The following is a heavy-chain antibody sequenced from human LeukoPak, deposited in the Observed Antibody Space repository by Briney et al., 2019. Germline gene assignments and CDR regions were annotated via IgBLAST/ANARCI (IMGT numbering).Heavy chain of an antibody. V-gene: IGHV3-74*03. CDR2: INGDGSNT. D-gene: IGHD3-22*01. J-gene: IGHJ4*02. CDR3: AVMHRYYDGSGYWVQ. Sequence: SGGSLRLSCAASGFTFSSHWMHWVRQAPGKGLVWVSRINGDGSNTTYADSVKGRFTISRDNAKNTLYMEMNSLRDEDTAVYYCAVMHRYYDGSGYWVQWGQGTLVTVSS. CDR1: GFTFSSHW.